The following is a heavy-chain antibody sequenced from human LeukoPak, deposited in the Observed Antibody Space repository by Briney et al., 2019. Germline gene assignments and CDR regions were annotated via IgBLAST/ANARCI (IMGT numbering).Heavy chain of an antibody. J-gene: IGHJ5*02. V-gene: IGHV1-18*01. CDR1: GGTFTSYG. CDR3: AGDFWSGYYIQGGFDP. D-gene: IGHD3-3*01. Sequence: GASVKVSCKASGGTFTSYGISWVRQAPGQGLEWMGWISAYNGNTNYAQKLQGRVTMTTDTSTSTAYMELRSLRSDDTAVYYCAGDFWSGYYIQGGFDPWGQGTLVTVSS. CDR2: ISAYNGNT.